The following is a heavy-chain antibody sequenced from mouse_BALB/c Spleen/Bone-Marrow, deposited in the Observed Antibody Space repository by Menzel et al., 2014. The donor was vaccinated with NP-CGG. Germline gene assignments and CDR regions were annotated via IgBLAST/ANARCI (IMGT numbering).Heavy chain of an antibody. CDR1: GHTFTTYW. V-gene: IGHV1S22*01. CDR3: TRWNGHYEGFAY. Sequence: LQQPGSELVRPGASVKLSCKASGHTFTTYWIHWVKQRHGQGLEWIGNIYPGSGNTNYGEKFKTKGTLTVDTSSSTAYMHLSSLTSEDSAVYYCTRWNGHYEGFAYWAQGTLVTASA. D-gene: IGHD2-1*01. J-gene: IGHJ3*01. CDR2: IYPGSGNT.